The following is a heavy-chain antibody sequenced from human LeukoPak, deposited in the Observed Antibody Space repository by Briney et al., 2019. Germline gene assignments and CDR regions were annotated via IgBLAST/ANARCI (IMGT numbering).Heavy chain of an antibody. CDR3: ARDDCSGGSCYYPYFHY. V-gene: IGHV4-61*08. J-gene: IGHJ4*02. CDR1: VGSVSGGGYY. CDR2: IYYSGST. D-gene: IGHD2-15*01. Sequence: PSGPLSLTCTVSVGSVSGGGYYGSWIRQPPGKGLGGMGYIYYSGSTNYNPSLKSRVTISVDTSKNQFSLKLSSVTAADTAVYYCARDDCSGGSCYYPYFHYWSQGTLVTVSS.